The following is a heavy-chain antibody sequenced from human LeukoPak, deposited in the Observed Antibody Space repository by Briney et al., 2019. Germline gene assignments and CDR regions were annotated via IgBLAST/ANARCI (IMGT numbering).Heavy chain of an antibody. CDR3: ARGITGMYYYDP. J-gene: IGHJ5*02. D-gene: IGHD3-10*01. Sequence: GGSLRLSCTASGFTFSSHWMRWVRQAPGKGLVWVSRINFDGSSTNYADSVKGRFTISRDNAKDTLYLQINSLRAEDTAVYYCARGITGMYYYDPWGQGTLVTVSS. CDR1: GFTFSSHW. V-gene: IGHV3-74*01. CDR2: INFDGSST.